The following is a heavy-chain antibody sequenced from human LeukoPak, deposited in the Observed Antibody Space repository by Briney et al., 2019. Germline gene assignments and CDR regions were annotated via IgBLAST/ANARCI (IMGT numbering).Heavy chain of an antibody. Sequence: GGSLRLSCAACGFTFSHYSIDWVRQAPGKGLERVASITSSSSHIYYADSVKGRFTISRDNSKNTLYLQMNSLRAEDTAVYYCAKDRFVGKYYYDSSGRSGYFDYWGQGTLVTVSS. CDR2: ITSSSSHI. V-gene: IGHV3-21*04. CDR3: AKDRFVGKYYYDSSGRSGYFDY. CDR1: GFTFSHYS. J-gene: IGHJ4*02. D-gene: IGHD3-22*01.